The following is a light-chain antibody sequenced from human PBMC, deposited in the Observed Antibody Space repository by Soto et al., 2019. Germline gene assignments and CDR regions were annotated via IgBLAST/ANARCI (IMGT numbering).Light chain of an antibody. CDR2: GAS. CDR1: LGVSRK. V-gene: IGKV3-15*01. J-gene: IGKJ4*01. CDR3: QQYHTWPIT. Sequence: DIVMTQSPATLSVAPGERVTFSCRASLGVSRKLAWYQHKPGQAPRLLISGASTGATGIPARFSGSGSGTEFTLTISSLQSEDCAIYYCQQYHTWPITFGGGTKVDIK.